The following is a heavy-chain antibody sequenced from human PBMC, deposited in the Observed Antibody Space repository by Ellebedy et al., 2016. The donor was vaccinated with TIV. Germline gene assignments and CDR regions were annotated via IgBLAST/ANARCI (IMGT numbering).Heavy chain of an antibody. J-gene: IGHJ4*02. CDR3: VTEGLSRADY. D-gene: IGHD4/OR15-4a*01. Sequence: AASVKVSCKVSGYIFNKLSMHWVRQAPGKGLEWMGSFDPEDGEKFYAQKSQGRVTLTEDTSTDTAYLELSSLRTEDTAVYYCVTEGLSRADYWGQGTLIAVSS. CDR1: GYIFNKLS. CDR2: FDPEDGEK. V-gene: IGHV1-24*01.